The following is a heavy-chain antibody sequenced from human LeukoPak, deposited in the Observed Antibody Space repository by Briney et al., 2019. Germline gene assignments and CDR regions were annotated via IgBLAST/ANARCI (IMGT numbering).Heavy chain of an antibody. Sequence: SETLSLTCTVSGGSISSSSYYWGWIRQPPGKGLEWIGGIYYSGSTYYNPSLKSRVTISVDTSKNQFSLKLSSVTAADTAVYYCATMYYDFWSGYYFDYWGQGTLVTVSS. CDR2: IYYSGST. CDR1: GGSISSSSYY. J-gene: IGHJ4*02. D-gene: IGHD3-3*01. V-gene: IGHV4-39*07. CDR3: ATMYYDFWSGYYFDY.